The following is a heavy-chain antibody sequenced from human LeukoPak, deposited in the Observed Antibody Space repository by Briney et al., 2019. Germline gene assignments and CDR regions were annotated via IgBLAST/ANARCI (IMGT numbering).Heavy chain of an antibody. D-gene: IGHD2-2*01. Sequence: ASVKVSCKASGGTFSSYTISWVRQAPGQGLEWMGRIIPILGIANYAQKFQGRVTITADKSTSTAYMELSSLRSEDTAVYYCAKSSPISGSSTSAIRWVDYWDQGTLVTVSS. CDR2: IIPILGIA. V-gene: IGHV1-69*02. J-gene: IGHJ4*02. CDR3: AKSSPISGSSTSAIRWVDY. CDR1: GGTFSSYT.